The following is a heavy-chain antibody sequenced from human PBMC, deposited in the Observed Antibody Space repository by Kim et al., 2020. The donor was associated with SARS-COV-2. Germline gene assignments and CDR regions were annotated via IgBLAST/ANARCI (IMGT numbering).Heavy chain of an antibody. V-gene: IGHV4-38-2*02. CDR3: ARKVVSGWYNFDM. D-gene: IGHD6-13*01. Sequence: SETLSLTCTVSGSSIGSGYYWGWIRQPPGRRLEWIGSISHSGNTYYNPSLQSRVTISVDTSKKQFSLKLSSVTAADTAVYYCARKVVSGWYNFDMWGQGRMVTVSS. CDR1: GSSIGSGYY. J-gene: IGHJ3*02. CDR2: ISHSGNT.